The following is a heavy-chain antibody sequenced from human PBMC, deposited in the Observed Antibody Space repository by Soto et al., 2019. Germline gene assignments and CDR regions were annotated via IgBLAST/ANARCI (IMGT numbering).Heavy chain of an antibody. V-gene: IGHV2-5*02. D-gene: IGHD2-2*02. CDR3: AHRQIGFRYPGDY. CDR1: GFSRSTRGVG. Sequence: QITLNESGPSLVKPTQTLTLTCTFSGFSRSTRGVGVGWIRQPPGKALEWLALLYWDDDERYSPSLMSRLTITKDTSKNQVFLTMTDVDPVDTATYYCAHRQIGFRYPGDYMGKGTLVTVSS. J-gene: IGHJ4*02. CDR2: LYWDDDE.